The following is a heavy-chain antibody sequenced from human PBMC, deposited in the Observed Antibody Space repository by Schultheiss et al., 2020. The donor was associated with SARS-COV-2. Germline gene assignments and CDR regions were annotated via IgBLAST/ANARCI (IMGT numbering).Heavy chain of an antibody. V-gene: IGHV4-4*07. CDR2: IYTSGST. CDR1: GGSISSNY. J-gene: IGHJ4*02. Sequence: SETLSLTCIVSGGSISSNYWSWIRQPAGKGLEWIGRIYTSGSTNYNPSLKSRVTISVDTSKNQFSLKLSSVTAADTAVYYCARHNYDFWSGYYHSVIDYWGQGTLVTVSS. CDR3: ARHNYDFWSGYYHSVIDY. D-gene: IGHD3-3*01.